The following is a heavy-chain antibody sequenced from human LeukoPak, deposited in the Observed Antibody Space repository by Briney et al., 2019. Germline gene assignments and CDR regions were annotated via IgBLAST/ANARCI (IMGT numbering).Heavy chain of an antibody. V-gene: IGHV3-66*01. CDR2: IYSAGST. CDR1: GFTASSNY. D-gene: IGHD6-6*01. CDR3: AREYSSSPYYFHY. J-gene: IGHJ4*02. Sequence: GCLRLSCAASGFTASSNYMCWVCPGPREGLGWVSVIYSAGSTYYADSVKGRFTFSIDNSKTSLYLQMNSLRAEDTAVYYCAREYSSSPYYFHYWYQGTLAPVTS.